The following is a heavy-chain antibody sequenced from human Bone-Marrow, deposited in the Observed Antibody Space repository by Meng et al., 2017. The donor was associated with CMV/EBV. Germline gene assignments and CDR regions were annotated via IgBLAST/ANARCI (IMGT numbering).Heavy chain of an antibody. CDR3: ARTAVEYSSSSPFDY. Sequence: VQLVQSGAEVKKPGESLKISCKGSGYSFTNYWIGWVRQMPGKGLEWMGIIYPGDSDTRYSPSFQGQVTISADKSISTAYLQWSSLKVSDTAMYYCARTAVEYSSSSPFDYWGQGTLVTVSS. CDR2: IYPGDSDT. D-gene: IGHD6-6*01. V-gene: IGHV5-51*01. J-gene: IGHJ4*02. CDR1: GYSFTNYW.